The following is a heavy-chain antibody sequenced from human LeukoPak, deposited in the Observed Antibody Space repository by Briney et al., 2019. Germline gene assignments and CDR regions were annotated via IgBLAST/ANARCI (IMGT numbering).Heavy chain of an antibody. V-gene: IGHV1-69*13. CDR3: ATGKDRSGYYYSLDY. D-gene: IGHD3-22*01. J-gene: IGHJ4*02. Sequence: SVKVSCKASGGTFSTFPISWVRQAPGQGLEWIGGIIPIFGPNYAQKFQGRATISADLATATAYMELSSLTSEDTTVYYCATGKDRSGYYYSLDYWGQGTLVAVSS. CDR1: GGTFSTFP. CDR2: IIPIFGP.